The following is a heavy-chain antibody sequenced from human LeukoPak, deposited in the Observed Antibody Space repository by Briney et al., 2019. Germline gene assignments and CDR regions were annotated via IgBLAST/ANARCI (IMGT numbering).Heavy chain of an antibody. CDR1: GFTFSSCA. CDR2: ISYDGSNK. D-gene: IGHD2-21*02. CDR3: ARGLTRNWFDP. V-gene: IGHV3-30*01. J-gene: IGHJ5*02. Sequence: GRALRLSCAASGFTFSSCAMHWVRQAPGKGLEWVAVISYDGSNKYYADSVKGRFTISRDNSKNTLYLQMNSLRAEDTAVYYCARGLTRNWFDPWGQGTLVTVSS.